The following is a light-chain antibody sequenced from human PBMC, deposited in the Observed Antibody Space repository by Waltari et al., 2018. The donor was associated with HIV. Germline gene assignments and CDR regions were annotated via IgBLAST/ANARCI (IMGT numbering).Light chain of an antibody. CDR1: NSNIGSNT. CDR3: ASWDDSLNCVV. CDR2: SND. Sequence: QSVLTQPPSTSGTPGQRVTISCSGSNSNIGSNTVNWYQQVPGEAPKLLIYSNDQRPSGVPSRFSGSKSDTSAALAISGLQSEDETDYYCASWDDSLNCVVFGGGTKLTAL. J-gene: IGLJ2*01. V-gene: IGLV1-44*01.